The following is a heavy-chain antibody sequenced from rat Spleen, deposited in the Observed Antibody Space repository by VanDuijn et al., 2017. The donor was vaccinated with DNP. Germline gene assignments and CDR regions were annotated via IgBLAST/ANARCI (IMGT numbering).Heavy chain of an antibody. V-gene: IGHV5-31*01. CDR3: ARWYNSGFSFDY. CDR1: RFTFNNYW. D-gene: IGHD4-3*01. Sequence: EVQLVESGGDLVQPGRSLKLSCVASRFTFNNYWMTWFRQVPGTGLEWVASISSRGGSTYYPDSVKGRFTISRDNAKSTLYLQMNSLRSEDMATYYCARWYNSGFSFDYWGQGVTVTVSS. J-gene: IGHJ2*01. CDR2: ISSRGGST.